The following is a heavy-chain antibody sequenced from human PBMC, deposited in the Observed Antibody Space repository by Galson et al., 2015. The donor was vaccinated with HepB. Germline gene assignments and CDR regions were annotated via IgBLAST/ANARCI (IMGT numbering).Heavy chain of an antibody. D-gene: IGHD6-19*01. CDR3: ARVDSSGWYDY. CDR2: IYYTGNT. Sequence: TLSLTCTVSGGSINTGGYYWSWIRQHPGEGLEWIGYIYYTGNTYYNPSLQSRVTISVDTSKNQFSLKLTSVTAADTAVFYCARVDSSGWYDYWGQGTLVTVSS. CDR1: GGSINTGGYY. J-gene: IGHJ4*02. V-gene: IGHV4-31*03.